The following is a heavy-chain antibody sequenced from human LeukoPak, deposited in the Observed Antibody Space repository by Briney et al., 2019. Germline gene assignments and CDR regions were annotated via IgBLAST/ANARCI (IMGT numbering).Heavy chain of an antibody. D-gene: IGHD2-15*01. CDR3: ASFYCSGGSCYQYYYYYYMDV. CDR2: INHSGST. V-gene: IGHV4-34*01. CDR1: GGSFSGYY. J-gene: IGHJ6*03. Sequence: PSETLSLTCAVYGGSFSGYYWSWLRQPPGKGLEWLGEINHSGSTNYNPSLKSRVTISVDTSKNQFSLKLSSVTAADTAVYYCASFYCSGGSCYQYYYYYYMDVWGKGTTVTISS.